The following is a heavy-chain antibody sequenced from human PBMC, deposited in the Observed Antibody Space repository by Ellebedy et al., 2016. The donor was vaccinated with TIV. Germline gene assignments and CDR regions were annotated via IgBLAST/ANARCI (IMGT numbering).Heavy chain of an antibody. CDR3: ARNPPTYNWVDS. Sequence: PSETLSLTCTVSGGSIRRSSYYWGWIRQPPGKGLEWIGNVYYNGNTDYNPSLKSRVPISVDTSKNQFSLKLRSVTAADTAVYYCARNPPTYNWVDSWGQGTLVTVSS. J-gene: IGHJ5*01. CDR1: GGSIRRSSYY. V-gene: IGHV4-39*01. CDR2: VYYNGNT.